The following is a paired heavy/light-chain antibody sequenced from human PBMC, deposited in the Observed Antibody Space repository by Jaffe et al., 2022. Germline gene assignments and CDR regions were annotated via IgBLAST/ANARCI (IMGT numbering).Heavy chain of an antibody. CDR2: IKSKTDGGTT. CDR3: TASKTSTVTPGKVLDY. CDR1: GFTFSNAW. J-gene: IGHJ4*02. V-gene: IGHV3-15*01. D-gene: IGHD4-4*01. Sequence: EVQLVESGGGLVKPGGSLRLSCAASGFTFSNAWMSWVRQAPGKGLEWVGRIKSKTDGGTTDYAAPVKGRFTISRDDSKNTLYLQMNSLKTEDTAVYYCTASKTSTVTPGKVLDYWGQGTLVTVSS.
Light chain of an antibody. V-gene: IGKV1-33*01. Sequence: DIQMTQSPSSLSASVGDRVTITCQASQDISNYLNWYQQKPGKAPKLLIYDASNLETGVPSRFSGSGSGTDFTFTISSLQPEDIATYYCQQYDNLPRLTFGGGTKVEIK. J-gene: IGKJ4*01. CDR2: DAS. CDR3: QQYDNLPRLT. CDR1: QDISNY.